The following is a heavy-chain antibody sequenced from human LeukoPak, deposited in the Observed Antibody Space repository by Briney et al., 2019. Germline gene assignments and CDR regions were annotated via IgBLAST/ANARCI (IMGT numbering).Heavy chain of an antibody. Sequence: SETLSLTCAVYGGSFSGYYWSWIRQPPGKGLEWIGEINHSGSTNYNPSLKSRVTISVDTSKNQFSLKLSSVTAADTAVYYCARAGYDCSSTSCYGGTCYFDYWGQGTLVTVSS. J-gene: IGHJ4*02. CDR2: INHSGST. CDR3: ARAGYDCSSTSCYGGTCYFDY. D-gene: IGHD2-2*01. V-gene: IGHV4-34*01. CDR1: GGSFSGYY.